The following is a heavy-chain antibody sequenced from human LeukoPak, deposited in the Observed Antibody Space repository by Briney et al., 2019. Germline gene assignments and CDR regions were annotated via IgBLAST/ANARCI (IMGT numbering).Heavy chain of an antibody. CDR1: GSSISSSNW. J-gene: IGHJ4*02. CDR3: ARANLDGTGRSFMSP. CDR2: IYHSGST. D-gene: IGHD6-13*01. Sequence: SETLSLTCAVSGSSISSSNWWSWVRQPPGKGLEWIGEIYHSGSTNYNPSLKSRVTISVDKSKNQFSLKLSSVTAADTAVYYCARANLDGTGRSFMSPWGQGTLVTVSS. V-gene: IGHV4-4*02.